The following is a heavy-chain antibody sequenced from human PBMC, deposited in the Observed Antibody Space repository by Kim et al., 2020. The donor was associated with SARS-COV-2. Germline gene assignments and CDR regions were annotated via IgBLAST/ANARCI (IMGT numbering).Heavy chain of an antibody. J-gene: IGHJ3*01. D-gene: IGHD2-15*01. V-gene: IGHV4-59*08. CDR2: IYNSGTT. CDR3: VRHVECTAGTCNSHDAC. CDR1: GGSISNPF. Sequence: SETLSLTCTVSGGSISNPFWSWIRQPPGKGLEWIAYIYNSGTTNYNPSLKSRVTISMDTSKNQFSLKLSSLTAADTPVYYCVRHVECTAGTCNSHDAC.